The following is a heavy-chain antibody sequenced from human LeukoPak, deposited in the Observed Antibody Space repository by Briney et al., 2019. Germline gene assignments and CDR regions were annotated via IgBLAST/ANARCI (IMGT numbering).Heavy chain of an antibody. D-gene: IGHD3-22*01. CDR3: ARPRYYDSSAPLLFDY. J-gene: IGHJ4*02. CDR2: IGYDGSKK. Sequence: GRTLRLSCAAPGFIFSIYGMHRDRQAPRKGLELVADIGYDGSKKYYADSVKGRFTISRDNSKNTLYLQMNSLRAEDTAVYYCARPRYYDSSAPLLFDYWGQGTLVTVSS. V-gene: IGHV3-33*01. CDR1: GFIFSIYG.